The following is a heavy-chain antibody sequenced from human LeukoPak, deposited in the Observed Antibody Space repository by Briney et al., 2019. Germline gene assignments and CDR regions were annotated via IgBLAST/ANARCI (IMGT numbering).Heavy chain of an antibody. J-gene: IGHJ4*02. D-gene: IGHD2-21*02. V-gene: IGHV4-39*07. CDR2: ISYTGST. Sequence: SETLSLTCTVSGGSIRGTSYYWGWIRQPPGKGLEWIGSISYTGSTYYNPSLKSRVTISVDTSRNQFSLKLSSVTAADTAVYYRARVPYCGGDCYLFDYWGQGTLVTVSS. CDR3: ARVPYCGGDCYLFDY. CDR1: GGSIRGTSYY.